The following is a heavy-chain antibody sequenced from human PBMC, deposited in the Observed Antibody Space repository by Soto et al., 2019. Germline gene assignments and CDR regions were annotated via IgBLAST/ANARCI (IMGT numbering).Heavy chain of an antibody. CDR1: GGSISSGGYY. J-gene: IGHJ4*02. CDR2: IYYSGST. Sequence: SETLSLTCTVSGGSISSGGYYWSWIRQHPGKGLEWIGYIYYSGSTYYNPSLKSRVTISVDTSKNQFPLKLSSVTAADTAVYYCARGRSSTSPYPIGYWGQGTLVTVSS. V-gene: IGHV4-31*03. D-gene: IGHD2-2*01. CDR3: ARGRSSTSPYPIGY.